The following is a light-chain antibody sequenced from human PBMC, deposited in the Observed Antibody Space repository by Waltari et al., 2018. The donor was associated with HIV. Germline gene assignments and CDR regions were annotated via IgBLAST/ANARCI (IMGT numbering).Light chain of an antibody. V-gene: IGLV3-21*04. Sequence: SYVLTQPPSVSVAPGKTGRITCGGNNIGSKSVHWYQPKPGQAPVLVIYYDSDRPSGIPERFSGSNSGNTATLTISRVEAGDEADYYCQVWDSSSDHVVFGGGTKLTVL. CDR1: NIGSKS. CDR2: YDS. CDR3: QVWDSSSDHVV. J-gene: IGLJ2*01.